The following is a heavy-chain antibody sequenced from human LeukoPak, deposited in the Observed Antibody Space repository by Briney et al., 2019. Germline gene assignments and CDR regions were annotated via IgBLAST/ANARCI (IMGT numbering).Heavy chain of an antibody. Sequence: SVKVSCKASGGTFSSYAISWVRQAPGQGLEWMGGIIPIFGTANYAQKFQGRVTITADESTSTAYMELSSLRSEDTAVYYCARDLAYDILTEDYFDYWGQGTLVTVSS. CDR2: IIPIFGTA. D-gene: IGHD3-9*01. V-gene: IGHV1-69*13. J-gene: IGHJ4*02. CDR3: ARDLAYDILTEDYFDY. CDR1: GGTFSSYA.